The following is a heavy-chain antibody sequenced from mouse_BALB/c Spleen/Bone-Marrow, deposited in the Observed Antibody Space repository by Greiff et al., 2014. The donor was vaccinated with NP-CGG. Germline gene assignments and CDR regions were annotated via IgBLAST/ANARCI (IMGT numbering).Heavy chain of an antibody. V-gene: IGHV1S130*01. Sequence: QVQLQQSGSVLVRPGASVKLSCKASGYTFTSSWMHWAKQRPGQGLEWIGEIHPNSGNTNYNEEFKGKATLTVDTSSSTAYVDLSSLTSEDSAVYYCARSTTATYFDVWGAGTTVTVSS. J-gene: IGHJ1*01. CDR3: ARSTTATYFDV. CDR1: GYTFTSSW. D-gene: IGHD1-2*01. CDR2: IHPNSGNT.